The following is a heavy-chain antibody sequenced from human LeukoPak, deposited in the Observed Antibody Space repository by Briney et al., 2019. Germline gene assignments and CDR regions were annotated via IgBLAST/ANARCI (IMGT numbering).Heavy chain of an antibody. CDR3: ARGSLMVATGTGLSS. J-gene: IGHJ5*02. CDR1: GYTFAGFY. CDR2: INPNSGDT. V-gene: IGHV1-2*02. Sequence: ASVKVSCKASGYTFAGFYVHWVRQAPGQGLEWMGWINPNSGDTNYAQNFQGRVTMTRDTSISTAYVELSRPTSDDTAVYYCARGSLMVATGTGLSSWGQGTLVTVSP. D-gene: IGHD2-8*01.